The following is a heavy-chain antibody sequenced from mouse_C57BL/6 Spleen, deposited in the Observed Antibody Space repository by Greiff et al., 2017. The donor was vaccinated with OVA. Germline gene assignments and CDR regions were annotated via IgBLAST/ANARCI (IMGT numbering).Heavy chain of an antibody. CDR3: ARRYDYDGFAY. CDR2: TYWGDDK. V-gene: IGHV8-12*01. CDR1: GFSLSTSGMG. D-gene: IGHD2-4*01. J-gene: IGHJ3*01. Sequence: QVTLQESGPGILQSSPTLSLSCSFSGFSLSTSGMGVSWIRPPPGKGLEWLAHTYWGDDKRYNPSLKSRLTISKDTSRNQVFLKITSVDTADTATYYCARRYDYDGFAYWGQGTLVTVSA.